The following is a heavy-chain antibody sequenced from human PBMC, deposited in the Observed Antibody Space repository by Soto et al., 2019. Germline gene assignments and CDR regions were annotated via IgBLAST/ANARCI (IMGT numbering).Heavy chain of an antibody. CDR1: GYSFTSYF. V-gene: IGHV1-46*01. J-gene: IGHJ3*02. CDR3: AADLYDSSGYWPDAFDI. Sequence: ASVKVSCKASGYSFTSYFMHWVRQAPGQGLEWMGIINPNGGSTTYAQKFQGWVTITRDMSTSTAYMELSSLRSEDTAVYYCAADLYDSSGYWPDAFDIWGQGTMVTVSS. CDR2: INPNGGST. D-gene: IGHD3-22*01.